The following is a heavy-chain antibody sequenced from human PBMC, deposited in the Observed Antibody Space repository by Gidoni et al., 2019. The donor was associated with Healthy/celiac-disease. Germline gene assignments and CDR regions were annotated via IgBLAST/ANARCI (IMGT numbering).Heavy chain of an antibody. D-gene: IGHD5-18*01. CDR3: ARTPYEYSYGYVYYYYGMDV. Sequence: QVQLVQSGAEVKKPGSSVKVSCKASGGTFSSYAISWVRQAPGQGLEWMGGIIPILGTANYAQKFQGRVTITADESTSTAYMELSSLRSEDTAVYYCARTPYEYSYGYVYYYYGMDVWGQGTTVTVSS. CDR2: IIPILGTA. J-gene: IGHJ6*02. V-gene: IGHV1-69*01. CDR1: GGTFSSYA.